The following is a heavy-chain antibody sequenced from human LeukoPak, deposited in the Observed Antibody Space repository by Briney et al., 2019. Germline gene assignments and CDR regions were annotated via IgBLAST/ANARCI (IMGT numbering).Heavy chain of an antibody. CDR1: GGSISSSGYY. D-gene: IGHD2-2*01. CDR2: IYYSEIT. Sequence: SETLSLTCTVSGGSISSSGYYWAWSRQPPGRGLEWIGYIYYSEITNYNPSLKSRVTISVDTSKNQFSLKLTSVTAVDTAVYYCARLGIGVVPSAMLGDHYFDYWGQGTLVTVSS. CDR3: ARLGIGVVPSAMLGDHYFDY. J-gene: IGHJ4*02. V-gene: IGHV4-61*05.